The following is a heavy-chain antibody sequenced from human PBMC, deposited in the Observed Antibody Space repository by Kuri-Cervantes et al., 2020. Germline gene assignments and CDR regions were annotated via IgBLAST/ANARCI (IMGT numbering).Heavy chain of an antibody. J-gene: IGHJ6*02. CDR1: GFTFSSYS. V-gene: IGHV3-21*01. CDR3: ARGPFMTTVTTDLLNYYYYGMDV. Sequence: GGSLRLSCAAPGFTFSSYSMNWVRQAPGKGLEWVSSISSSSSYIYYADSVKGRFTISRDNAKNSLYLQMNSLRAEDTAVYYCARGPFMTTVTTDLLNYYYYGMDVWGQGTMVTVSS. CDR2: ISSSSSYI. D-gene: IGHD4-17*01.